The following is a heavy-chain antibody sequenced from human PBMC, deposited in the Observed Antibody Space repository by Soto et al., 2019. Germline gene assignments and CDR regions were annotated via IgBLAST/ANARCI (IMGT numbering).Heavy chain of an antibody. J-gene: IGHJ5*02. D-gene: IGHD2-2*01. CDR2: IYYSGRT. CDR1: GGSISSGDYY. Sequence: PSETLSLTCTVSGGSISSGDYYWSWIRQPPGKGLEWIGYIYYSGRTYYNPSLKSRVTISVDTSKNQFSLKLSSVTAADTAVYYCARSSGIAYQLLPVDPWGQGTLVTVSS. V-gene: IGHV4-30-4*01. CDR3: ARSSGIAYQLLPVDP.